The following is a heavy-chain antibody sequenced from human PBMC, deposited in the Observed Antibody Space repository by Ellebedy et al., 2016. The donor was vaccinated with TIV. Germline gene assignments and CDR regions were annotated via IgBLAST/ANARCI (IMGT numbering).Heavy chain of an antibody. CDR2: IYYSGST. Sequence: MPSETLSLTCTVSGGSIRSYYWSWIRQPPGKGLEWIGYIYYSGSTNYNPSLKSRVTISVDTSKNQFSLKLSSVTAADTAEYYCARHWRLDPWGQGTLVTVSS. CDR3: ARHWRLDP. D-gene: IGHD6-25*01. CDR1: GGSIRSYY. V-gene: IGHV4-59*08. J-gene: IGHJ5*02.